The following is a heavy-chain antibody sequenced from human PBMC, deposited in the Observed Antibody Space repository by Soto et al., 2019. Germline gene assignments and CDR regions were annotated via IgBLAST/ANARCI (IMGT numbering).Heavy chain of an antibody. CDR3: ARENQLLPLGWFDP. CDR2: IYNSGST. V-gene: IGHV4-4*08. Sequence: SETLSLTCTVSGGSINVYYWSWIRQPPGKGLEWVGYIYNSGSTNYNPSLKSRVTISVDTSKNQFSLKLSSVTAADTAVYYCARENQLLPLGWFDPWGQGTLVTVSS. CDR1: GGSINVYY. D-gene: IGHD2-15*01. J-gene: IGHJ5*02.